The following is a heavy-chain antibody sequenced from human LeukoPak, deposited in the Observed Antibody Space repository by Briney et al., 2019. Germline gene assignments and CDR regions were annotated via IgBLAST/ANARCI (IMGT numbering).Heavy chain of an antibody. J-gene: IGHJ5*02. D-gene: IGHD2-15*01. CDR1: GGSISSYY. CDR3: AREVVVAATDWFDP. Sequence: SETLSLTCTVSGGSISSYYWRWLRQPPGKGLEWCGNIYYSGTTNNKPSLKSRVTISVDTPKNQFSLKLSSVTAADTAVYYCAREVVVAATDWFDPWGQGTLVTVSS. CDR2: IYYSGTT. V-gene: IGHV4-59*01.